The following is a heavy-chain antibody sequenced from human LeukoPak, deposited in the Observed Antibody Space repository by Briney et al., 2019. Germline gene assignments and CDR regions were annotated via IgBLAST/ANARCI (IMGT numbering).Heavy chain of an antibody. CDR2: INDSGDT. Sequence: SETLSLTCALYGGSFSGYDWTWIRQPPGRGLEWIGQINDSGDTNYNPSLKSRVTISIDTSKNQFSLKLSSVTAADTAVYYCARFPGGAEYRHYYYMDVWGKGTTVTVSS. CDR3: ARFPGGAEYRHYYYMDV. D-gene: IGHD1-14*01. J-gene: IGHJ6*03. V-gene: IGHV4-34*01. CDR1: GGSFSGYD.